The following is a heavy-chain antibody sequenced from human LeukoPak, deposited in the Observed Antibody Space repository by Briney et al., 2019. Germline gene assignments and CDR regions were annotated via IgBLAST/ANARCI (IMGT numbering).Heavy chain of an antibody. V-gene: IGHV1-69-2*01. D-gene: IGHD2-2*01. J-gene: IGHJ5*02. CDR2: VDPEDGET. CDR1: GYTFTDYH. Sequence: GASVKVSCKVSGYTFTDYHMHWVQQAPGKGLEWMGLVDPEDGETIYAEKFQGRVTITADTSTDTAYMELSSLRSEDTAVYYCATLRPPDIVVVPAAISAPPNRFDPWGQGTLVTVSS. CDR3: ATLRPPDIVVVPAAISAPPNRFDP.